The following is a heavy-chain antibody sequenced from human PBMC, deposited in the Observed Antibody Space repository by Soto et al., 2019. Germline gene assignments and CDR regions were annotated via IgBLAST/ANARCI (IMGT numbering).Heavy chain of an antibody. V-gene: IGHV3-21*01. CDR3: ASLAAPIRTPFDY. CDR1: GFTFSSYS. J-gene: IGHJ4*02. D-gene: IGHD6-25*01. CDR2: ISSSSSYI. Sequence: GGSLRLSCAASGFTFSSYSMNWVRQAPGKGLEWVSSISSSSSYIYYADSVKGRFTISRDNAKNSLYLQMNSLRAEDTAVYYCASLAAPIRTPFDYWGQGTLVTVAS.